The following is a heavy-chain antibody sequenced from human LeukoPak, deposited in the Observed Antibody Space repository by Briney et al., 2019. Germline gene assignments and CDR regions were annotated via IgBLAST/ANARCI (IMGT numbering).Heavy chain of an antibody. CDR1: GFTFSNAW. CDR2: IKSKTDGGTT. Sequence: PGGSLRLSCAASGFTFSNAWMSWVRQAPGKGLEWVGRIKSKTDGGTTDYAAPVKGRFTISRDDSKNTLYLQMNSLKTEDTAVYYCTTESGSSWDFDCWGQGTLVTVSS. J-gene: IGHJ4*02. CDR3: TTESGSSWDFDC. D-gene: IGHD6-13*01. V-gene: IGHV3-15*01.